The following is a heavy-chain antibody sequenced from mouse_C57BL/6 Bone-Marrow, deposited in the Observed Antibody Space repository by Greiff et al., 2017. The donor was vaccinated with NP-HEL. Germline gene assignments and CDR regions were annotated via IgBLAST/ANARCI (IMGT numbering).Heavy chain of an antibody. V-gene: IGHV5-4*01. D-gene: IGHD2-3*01. Sequence: DVKLVESGGGLVKPGGSLKLSCAASGFTFSSYAMSWVRQTPEKRLEWVATISDGGSYTYYPDNVKGRFTISRDNAKNNLYLQMSHLKSEDTAMYYCARDDGYYPLAYWGQGTLVTVSA. J-gene: IGHJ3*01. CDR3: ARDDGYYPLAY. CDR2: ISDGGSYT. CDR1: GFTFSSYA.